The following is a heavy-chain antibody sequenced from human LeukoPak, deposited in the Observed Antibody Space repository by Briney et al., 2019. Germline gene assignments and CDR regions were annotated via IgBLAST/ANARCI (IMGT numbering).Heavy chain of an antibody. D-gene: IGHD6-25*01. V-gene: IGHV4-4*07. Sequence: SETLSLTCTDSGGSISSYYWTWIRQSAGKGLEWIGRINTSGSTNYNPSLRGRVTMSVNTSKNQFSLNLTSVTAADTAVYSCAREGGDPRWLDPWGQGTLVTVSS. CDR2: INTSGST. CDR1: GGSISSYY. CDR3: AREGGDPRWLDP. J-gene: IGHJ5*02.